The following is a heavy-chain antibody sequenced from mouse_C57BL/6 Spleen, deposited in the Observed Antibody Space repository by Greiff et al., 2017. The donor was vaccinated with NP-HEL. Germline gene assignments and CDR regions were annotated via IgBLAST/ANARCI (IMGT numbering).Heavy chain of an antibody. CDR1: GYTFTSYW. Sequence: QVQLQQPGAELVRPGTSVKLSCKASGYTFTSYWMHWVKQRPGQGLEWIGVIDPSDSYTNYNQKFKGKATLTVDTSSSTAYMQLSSLTSEDSAVYYCASHDYYGGSYGYFDVWGTGTTVTVSS. CDR2: IDPSDSYT. CDR3: ASHDYYGGSYGYFDV. J-gene: IGHJ1*03. D-gene: IGHD1-1*01. V-gene: IGHV1-59*01.